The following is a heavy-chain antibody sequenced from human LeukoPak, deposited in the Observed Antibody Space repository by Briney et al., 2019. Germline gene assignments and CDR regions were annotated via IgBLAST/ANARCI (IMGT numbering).Heavy chain of an antibody. Sequence: GASVKVSCKTSGYTFTRYGISWVRQAPGQGPEWMAWISGYNGNTNCVQKFQDRLTMTTDTSTSTAYLELTSLSSDDTAVYYCARDWGAPHTLNFDSWGQGTLVTVSS. D-gene: IGHD1-26*01. CDR1: GYTFTRYG. V-gene: IGHV1-18*01. CDR3: ARDWGAPHTLNFDS. CDR2: ISGYNGNT. J-gene: IGHJ4*02.